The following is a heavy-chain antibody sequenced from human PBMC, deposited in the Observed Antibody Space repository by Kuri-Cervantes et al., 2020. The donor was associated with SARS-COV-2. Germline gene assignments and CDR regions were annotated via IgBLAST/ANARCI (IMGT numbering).Heavy chain of an antibody. V-gene: IGHV4-39*02. CDR2: IYYSGGT. D-gene: IGHD6-13*01. CDR3: ARDIAAAGTGFDY. J-gene: IGHJ4*02. Sequence: GSLRLSCTVSGDSISSSAYYWGWLRLPPGRGLEWIGNIYYSGGTYYNPSLKSRVTVSVDTSKNQFSLKLSSVTAADTAVYYCARDIAAAGTGFDYWGQGTLVTVSS. CDR1: GDSISSSAYY.